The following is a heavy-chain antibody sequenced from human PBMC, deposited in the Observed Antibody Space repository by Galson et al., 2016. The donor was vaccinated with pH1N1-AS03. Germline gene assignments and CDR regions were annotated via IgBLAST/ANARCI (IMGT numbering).Heavy chain of an antibody. D-gene: IGHD6-19*01. CDR2: INGDATTT. V-gene: IGHV3-74*01. J-gene: IGHJ3*01. Sequence: SLRLSCAASGFSFSTYWMYWVRQAPGKGLVWLARINGDATTTNYADSVRGRFTISRDNAKNTLHLQMNSLRVEDTANYFCAKEVGSSGWFDACDLWGQGTVVIVSS. CDR3: AKEVGSSGWFDACDL. CDR1: GFSFSTYW.